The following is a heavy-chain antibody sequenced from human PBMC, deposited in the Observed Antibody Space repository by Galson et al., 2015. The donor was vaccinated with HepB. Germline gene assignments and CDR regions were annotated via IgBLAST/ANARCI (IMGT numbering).Heavy chain of an antibody. D-gene: IGHD3-22*01. CDR2: ISYDATKK. CDR1: GFTFSNYA. Sequence: SLRPSCAASGFTFSNYAMHWVRQTPGKGLEWVAAISYDATKKYYIDAVKGRFSISRDNTKGTVYLQMSSLRAEDTAVYYCARDLYSYAADYYYHNGLDVWGQGTTVTVSS. CDR3: ARDLYSYAADYYYHNGLDV. J-gene: IGHJ6*02. V-gene: IGHV3-30*04.